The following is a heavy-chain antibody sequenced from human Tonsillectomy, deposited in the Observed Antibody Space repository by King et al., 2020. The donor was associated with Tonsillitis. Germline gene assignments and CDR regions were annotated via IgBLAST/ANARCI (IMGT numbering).Heavy chain of an antibody. CDR1: GGSFSGYY. D-gene: IGHD2-15*01. J-gene: IGHJ6*02. CDR2: INHSGSS. Sequence: VQLQQWGAGLLKPSETLSLTCVVDGGSFSGYYWTWIRQSPGKGLEWIGEINHSGSSTYNPSLKSRVTILVDKSKNQFSVKLSSVTAADTGVYYCSRGNRWNYYYGMDVWGQGTTVTVSS. V-gene: IGHV4-34*01. CDR3: SRGNRWNYYYGMDV.